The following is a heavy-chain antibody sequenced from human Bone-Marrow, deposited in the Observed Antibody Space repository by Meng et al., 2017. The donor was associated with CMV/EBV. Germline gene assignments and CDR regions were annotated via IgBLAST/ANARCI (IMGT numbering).Heavy chain of an antibody. V-gene: IGHV3-21*01. CDR2: ISSSSSYI. Sequence: GGSLRLSCAASGFTFSSYSMNWVRQAPGKGLEWVSSISSSSSYIYYADSVKGRFTISRDNAKNSLYLQMNSLRAEDTAVYYCAREPQQQLVFVRRSGKNFDYWGQGPLVNVYS. J-gene: IGHJ4*02. CDR3: AREPQQQLVFVRRSGKNFDY. D-gene: IGHD6-13*01. CDR1: GFTFSSYS.